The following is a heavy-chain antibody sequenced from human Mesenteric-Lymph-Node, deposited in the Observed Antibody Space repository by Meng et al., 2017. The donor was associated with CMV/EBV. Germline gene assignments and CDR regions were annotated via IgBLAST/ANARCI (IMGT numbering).Heavy chain of an antibody. V-gene: IGHV3-15*01. J-gene: IGHJ4*02. Sequence: GESLKISCAASGFTFSKAWMSWVRQAPGKGLEWVGRIKSKTDGGTTDYAAPVKGRFTISRDDSKNTLYLQMNSLKTEDTAVYYCTTDDKLELTFDYWGQGTLVTVSS. CDR2: IKSKTDGGTT. D-gene: IGHD1-7*01. CDR1: GFTFSKAW. CDR3: TTDDKLELTFDY.